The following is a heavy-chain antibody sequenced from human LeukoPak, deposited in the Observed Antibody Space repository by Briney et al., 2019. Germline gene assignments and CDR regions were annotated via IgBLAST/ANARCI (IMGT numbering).Heavy chain of an antibody. CDR2: IYTSGST. J-gene: IGHJ4*02. D-gene: IGHD6-13*01. CDR3: APGRVIAAAGKGYFDY. V-gene: IGHV4-4*07. CDR1: GGSISSYY. Sequence: SETLSLTCTVSGGSISSYYWSRIRQPAGKGLEWIGRIYTSGSTNYNPSLKSRVTMSVDTSKNQFSLKLSSVTAADTAVYYCAPGRVIAAAGKGYFDYCGQGTLVTVSS.